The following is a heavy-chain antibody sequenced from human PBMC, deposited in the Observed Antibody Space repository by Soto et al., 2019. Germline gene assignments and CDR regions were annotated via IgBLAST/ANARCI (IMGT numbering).Heavy chain of an antibody. Sequence: GGSLRLSCATSGFVFTTYAMNWVRQAPGKGLEWVSAISSSGESTFYAESVRGRFTISRDNSLNTLYLQMRSLRPEDTAVYYCAHPRGYGVFDAVDIWGQGTMVTVSS. D-gene: IGHD4-17*01. V-gene: IGHV3-23*01. CDR1: GFVFTTYA. CDR3: AHPRGYGVFDAVDI. CDR2: ISSSGEST. J-gene: IGHJ3*02.